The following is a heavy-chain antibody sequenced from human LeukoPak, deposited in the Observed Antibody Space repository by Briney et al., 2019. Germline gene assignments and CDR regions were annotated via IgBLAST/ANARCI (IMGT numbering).Heavy chain of an antibody. CDR2: ISYDGSNK. V-gene: IGHV3-30*18. CDR3: AKDLDYGGYNWFDP. J-gene: IGHJ5*02. D-gene: IGHD4-23*01. Sequence: PGGSLRLSCAASGFTFSSYGMHWVRQAPGKGLEWVAVISYDGSNKCYADSVKGRFTISRDNSKNTLYLQMNSLRAEDTAVYYCAKDLDYGGYNWFDPWGQGTLVTVSS. CDR1: GFTFSSYG.